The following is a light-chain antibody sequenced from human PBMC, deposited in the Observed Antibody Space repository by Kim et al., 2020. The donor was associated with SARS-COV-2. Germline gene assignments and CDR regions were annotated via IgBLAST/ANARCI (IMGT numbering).Light chain of an antibody. CDR3: QQRSDWPWT. V-gene: IGKV3-11*01. CDR1: RSISSY. CDR2: DAT. J-gene: IGKJ1*01. Sequence: EIVLTQSPGPLSLSPGETATLSCRASRSISSYLAWYQHKPGQAPRLLIYDATDRATDIPARFSGSGSGTDFTLTISSLEPEDFAVYYCQQRSDWPWTFGQETKVDIK.